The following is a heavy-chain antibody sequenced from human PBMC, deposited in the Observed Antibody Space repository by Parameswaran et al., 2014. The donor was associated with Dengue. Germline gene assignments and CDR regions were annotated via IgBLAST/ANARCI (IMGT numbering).Heavy chain of an antibody. V-gene: IGHV3-23*01. Sequence: WIRQPPGKGLDWVSLISASGDVTNYEDSVRGRFTISRDNSKNTLSLQMSSLTAEDTAVYFCARVLRVGQPDYVDYWGPGSLVTVSS. J-gene: IGHJ4*02. D-gene: IGHD3-16*01. CDR2: ISASGDVT. CDR3: ARVLRVGQPDYVDY.